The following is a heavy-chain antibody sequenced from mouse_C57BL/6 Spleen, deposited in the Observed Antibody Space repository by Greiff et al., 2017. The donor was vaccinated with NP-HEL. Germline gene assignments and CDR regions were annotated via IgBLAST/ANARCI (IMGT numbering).Heavy chain of an antibody. V-gene: IGHV5-17*01. CDR3: ARDDWEEGY. CDR2: ISSGSSPI. D-gene: IGHD4-1*01. J-gene: IGHJ2*01. CDR1: GFTFSDYG. Sequence: EVKLMESGGGLVKPGGSLKLSCAASGFTFSDYGMHWVRQAPEKGLEWVAYISSGSSPIYYADTVKGRFTISRDNAKNTLFLQMTSLRSEDTAMYYCARDDWEEGYWGQGTTLTVSS.